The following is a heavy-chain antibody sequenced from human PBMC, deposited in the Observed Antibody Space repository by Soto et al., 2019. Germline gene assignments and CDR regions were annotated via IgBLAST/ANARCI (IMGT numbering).Heavy chain of an antibody. D-gene: IGHD3-10*01. J-gene: IGHJ6*03. CDR3: TRDYYGSGSENPKLIYYYYYYMDV. CDR1: GFPFGDYA. V-gene: IGHV3-49*03. CDR2: IRSKAYGGTT. Sequence: GGSLRLSCTASGFPFGDYAMSWFRQAPGKGLEWVGFIRSKAYGGTTEYAASVKGRFTISRDDSKSIAYLQMNSLKTEDTAVYYCTRDYYGSGSENPKLIYYYYYYMDVWGKGTTVTVSS.